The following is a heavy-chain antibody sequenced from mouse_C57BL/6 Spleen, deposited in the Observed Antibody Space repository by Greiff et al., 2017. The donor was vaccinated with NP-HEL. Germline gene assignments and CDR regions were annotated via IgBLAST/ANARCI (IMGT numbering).Heavy chain of an antibody. Sequence: EVKLQESGGGLVQPGGSMKLSCVASGFTFSNYWMNWVRQSPEKGLEWVAQIRLKSDNYATHYAESVKGRFTISRDDSKSSVYLQMNNLRAEDTGIYYCTGRDDYDEGFAYWGQGTLVTVSA. J-gene: IGHJ3*01. V-gene: IGHV6-3*01. CDR2: IRLKSDNYAT. D-gene: IGHD2-4*01. CDR1: GFTFSNYW. CDR3: TGRDDYDEGFAY.